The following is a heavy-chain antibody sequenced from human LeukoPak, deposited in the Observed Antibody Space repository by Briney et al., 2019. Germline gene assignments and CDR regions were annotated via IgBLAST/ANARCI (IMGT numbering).Heavy chain of an antibody. CDR1: GYTFTGYY. V-gene: IGHV1-8*02. CDR3: AKGTSNYYYYYMDV. J-gene: IGHJ6*03. CDR2: MNPNSGNT. D-gene: IGHD2-2*01. Sequence: ASVKVSCKASGYTFTGYYMHWVRQAPGQGLEWMGWMNPNSGNTGYAQKFQGRVTMTKNTSINTAYMELSSLRSEDTAVYYCAKGTSNYYYYYMDVWGKGTTVTISS.